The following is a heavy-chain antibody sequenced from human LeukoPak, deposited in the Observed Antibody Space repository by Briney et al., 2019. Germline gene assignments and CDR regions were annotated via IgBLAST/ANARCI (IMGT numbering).Heavy chain of an antibody. Sequence: PGGSLRLSCVASGFTFSTHAMNWVRQAPGKGLEWVSTISANGANTFDADCEKGRFTNSRDNSKNPLYLQMSSLRADNTAIYYCAKAGSPTQFYFDYWGQGTLVPVSS. V-gene: IGHV3-23*01. D-gene: IGHD3-10*01. J-gene: IGHJ4*02. CDR1: GFTFSTHA. CDR2: ISANGANT. CDR3: AKAGSPTQFYFDY.